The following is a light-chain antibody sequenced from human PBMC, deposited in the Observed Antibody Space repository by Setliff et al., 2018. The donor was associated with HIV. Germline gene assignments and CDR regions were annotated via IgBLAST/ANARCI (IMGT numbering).Light chain of an antibody. J-gene: IGLJ2*01. V-gene: IGLV2-14*01. CDR1: SSDVGGYNY. Sequence: QSALTQPASVSGSPGQSITISCTGNSSDVGGYNYVSWYQQHPGKAPKLIIYEVTNRPSGVSNRFSGSKSGNTASLTISGLQAEDEADYYCSSYTTSTNVIFGGGT. CDR3: SSYTTSTNVI. CDR2: EVT.